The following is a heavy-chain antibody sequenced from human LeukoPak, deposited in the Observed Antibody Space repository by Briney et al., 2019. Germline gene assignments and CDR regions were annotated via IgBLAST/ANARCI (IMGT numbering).Heavy chain of an antibody. V-gene: IGHV1-46*03. J-gene: IGHJ5*02. Sequence: ASVKVSCKXSGYTFTSYYMHWVRQAPGQGLEWMGIINPSGGSTSYSQKFQGRVTMTRDTSTSTVYMELSSLRSEDTAVYYCARDFDRYCSGGSCYSSNWFDPWGQGTLVTVSS. CDR3: ARDFDRYCSGGSCYSSNWFDP. D-gene: IGHD2-15*01. CDR2: INPSGGST. CDR1: GYTFTSYY.